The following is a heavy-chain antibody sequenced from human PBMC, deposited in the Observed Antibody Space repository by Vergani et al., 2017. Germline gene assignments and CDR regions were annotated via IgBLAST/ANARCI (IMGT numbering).Heavy chain of an antibody. CDR1: GFTFSNSA. V-gene: IGHV3-23*01. CDR2: ISGHGDRT. D-gene: IGHD3-9*01. J-gene: IGHJ4*02. Sequence: EVHLLESGGGQVEAGGSLRLSCVASGFTFSNSAMSWVRQTSGKGLEWVSAISGHGDRTYYADSVKGRFTISRDNSKNTVYLQMNSLKAEDRATYYCARESYDDETGYMPSFEYWGQGALVTVSS. CDR3: ARESYDDETGYMPSFEY.